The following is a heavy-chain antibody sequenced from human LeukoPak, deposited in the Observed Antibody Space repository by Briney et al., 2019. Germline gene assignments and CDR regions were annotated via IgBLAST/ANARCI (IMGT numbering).Heavy chain of an antibody. CDR1: GFTFSNYY. CDR3: ARVFCGGGTCYSYFDN. D-gene: IGHD2-15*01. Sequence: GGSLRLSCVASGFTFSNYYMSWVRQPPGKGLEWVASIKPDGSERLYVDSVKGRFTTSRDNADNSLFLQMSSLRAEDTAVYYCARVFCGGGTCYSYFDNWGQGTLVTVSS. CDR2: IKPDGSER. V-gene: IGHV3-7*01. J-gene: IGHJ4*02.